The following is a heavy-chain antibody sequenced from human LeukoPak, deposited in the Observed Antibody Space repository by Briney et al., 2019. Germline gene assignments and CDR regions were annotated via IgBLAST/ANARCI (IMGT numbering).Heavy chain of an antibody. J-gene: IGHJ4*02. Sequence: SETLSLTCTVSGGSISSYYWSWIRQPPGKGLEWIGYIYYSGSTNYNPSLKSRVTISVDTSKNQFSLKLSSVTAADTAVYYCARLFGDYWGRGTLVTVSS. D-gene: IGHD3-10*02. CDR3: ARLFGDY. CDR2: IYYSGST. CDR1: GGSISSYY. V-gene: IGHV4-59*08.